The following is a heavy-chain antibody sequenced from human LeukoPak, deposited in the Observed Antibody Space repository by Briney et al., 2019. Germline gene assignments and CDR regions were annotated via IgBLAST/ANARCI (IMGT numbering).Heavy chain of an antibody. CDR1: GYTLTELS. CDR2: FDPEDGET. Sequence: ASVKVPCKVPGYTLTELSMHWVRQAPGKGLEWMGGFDPEDGETIYAQKFQGRVTMTEDTSTDTAYMELSSLRSEDTAVYYCATWKPVSSSWYNWFDPWGQGTLVTVSS. V-gene: IGHV1-24*01. CDR3: ATWKPVSSSWYNWFDP. J-gene: IGHJ5*02. D-gene: IGHD6-13*01.